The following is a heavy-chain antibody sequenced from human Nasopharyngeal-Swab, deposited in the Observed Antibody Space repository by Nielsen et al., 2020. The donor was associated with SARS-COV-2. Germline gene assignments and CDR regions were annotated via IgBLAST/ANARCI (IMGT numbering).Heavy chain of an antibody. V-gene: IGHV3-7*03. J-gene: IGHJ3*02. Sequence: GESLKISCAASGFTFSPFWMTWVRQAPGKGLEWVATIQTDGTEQYSVDSVKGRFTISRDNGKNSLYLQMNSLRAEDTALYHCARDFPAYYYDSSGPGRAAFDIWGQGTMVTVSS. CDR3: ARDFPAYYYDSSGPGRAAFDI. CDR1: GFTFSPFW. D-gene: IGHD3-22*01. CDR2: IQTDGTEQ.